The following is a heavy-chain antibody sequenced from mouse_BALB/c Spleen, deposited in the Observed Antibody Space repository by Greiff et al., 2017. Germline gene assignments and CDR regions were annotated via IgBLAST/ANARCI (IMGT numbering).Heavy chain of an antibody. J-gene: IGHJ1*01. CDR3: ARSGSSYDWYFDV. D-gene: IGHD1-1*01. V-gene: IGHV1-9*01. CDR1: GYTFSSYW. Sequence: QVQLKESGAELMKPGASVKISCKATGYTFSSYWIEWVKQRPGHGLEWIGEILPGSGSTNYNEKFKGKATFTADTSSNTAYMQLSSLTSEDSAVYYCARSGSSYDWYFDVWGAGTTVTVSS. CDR2: ILPGSGST.